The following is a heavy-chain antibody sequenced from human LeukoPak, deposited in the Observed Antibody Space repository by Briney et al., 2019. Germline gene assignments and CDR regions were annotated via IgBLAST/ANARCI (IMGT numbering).Heavy chain of an antibody. Sequence: SETLSLTCAIYGGSFSGYYWSWIRQPPGKGLEWIAEINHSGSTTYNPSLKSRVTISVDTSKNQFSLKLSSVTAADTAVYYCARDRQRNYYDSSGYGGYWGQGTLVTVSS. D-gene: IGHD3-22*01. CDR3: ARDRQRNYYDSSGYGGY. J-gene: IGHJ4*02. CDR1: GGSFSGYY. V-gene: IGHV4-34*01. CDR2: INHSGST.